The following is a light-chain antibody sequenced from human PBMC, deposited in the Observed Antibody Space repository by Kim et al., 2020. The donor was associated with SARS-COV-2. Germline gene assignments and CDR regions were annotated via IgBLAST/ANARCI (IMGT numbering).Light chain of an antibody. CDR2: GAS. CDR1: QSVSTS. CDR3: QQYNSWLPYT. J-gene: IGKJ2*01. V-gene: IGKV3-15*01. Sequence: EIVMTQSPATLSVSPGERAALSCRASQSVSTSLAWYQQKTGQAPRLLIYGASTRATDIPARFSGSGSGTEFTLTISSLQSEDFAVYYCQQYNSWLPYTFGQGTKLEI.